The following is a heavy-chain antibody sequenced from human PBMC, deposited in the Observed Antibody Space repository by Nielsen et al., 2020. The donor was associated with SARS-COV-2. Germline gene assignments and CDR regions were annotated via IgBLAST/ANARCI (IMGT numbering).Heavy chain of an antibody. D-gene: IGHD2-15*01. CDR1: GGTSSSYI. CDR2: IIPIFDTA. J-gene: IGHJ5*02. Sequence: SVKVSCKVSGGTSSSYIINWVRQAPGQGLEWMGMIIPIFDTANYAQKLQGRVTMTTDTSTSTAYMELRSLRSDDTAIYYCARDLRERGGWFDPWGQGTLVTVSS. V-gene: IGHV1-69*08. CDR3: ARDLRERGGWFDP.